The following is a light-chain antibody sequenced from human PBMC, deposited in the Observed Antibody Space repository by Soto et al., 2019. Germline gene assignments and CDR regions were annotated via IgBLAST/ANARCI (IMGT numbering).Light chain of an antibody. CDR3: CSYAGSSTLV. J-gene: IGLJ2*01. V-gene: IGLV2-23*02. CDR2: EVT. Sequence: QSALTQPASVSGSPGLSITISCTGTSSDVGSYNLVSWYQQHPGKAPKLMIYEVTRRPSGVSNRFSGSKSGNTASLTISGLQAEDEADYHCCSYAGSSTLVFGGGTKVTVL. CDR1: SSDVGSYNL.